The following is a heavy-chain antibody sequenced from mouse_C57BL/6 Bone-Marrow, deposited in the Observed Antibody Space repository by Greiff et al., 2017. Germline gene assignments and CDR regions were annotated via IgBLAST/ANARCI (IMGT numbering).Heavy chain of an antibody. J-gene: IGHJ3*01. Sequence: VQVVESGAELVKPGASVKISCKASGYAFSSYWMNWVKQRPGKGLEWIGQIYPGDGDTNYNGKFKGKATLTADKSSSTAYMQLSSLTSEDSAVYFCARSGAYYSNYGAYWGQGTLVTVSA. D-gene: IGHD2-5*01. V-gene: IGHV1-80*01. CDR1: GYAFSSYW. CDR3: ARSGAYYSNYGAY. CDR2: IYPGDGDT.